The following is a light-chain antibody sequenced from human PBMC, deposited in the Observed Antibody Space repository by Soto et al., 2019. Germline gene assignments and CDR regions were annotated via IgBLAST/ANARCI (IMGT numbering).Light chain of an antibody. CDR2: DAS. CDR1: QSVSSSY. V-gene: IGKV3-20*01. J-gene: IGKJ2*01. Sequence: EIVLTQSPGTLSLSPGERATLSCRASQSVSSSYLAWYQQKPGPAPRLLIYDASSRATGIPDRFSGRGSGTDFTLTISRLEPEDFAVYFCQQYGDSPYTFGQGTKLDIK. CDR3: QQYGDSPYT.